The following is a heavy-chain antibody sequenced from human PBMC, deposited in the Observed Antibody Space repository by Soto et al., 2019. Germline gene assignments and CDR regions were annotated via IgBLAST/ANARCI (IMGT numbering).Heavy chain of an antibody. Sequence: EVQLLESGGGLVQPGGSLRLSCAASGVTFSSSAMSWVRQAPGKGLEWVSGISDGGGSTYYGDSVKGRFTVSRDNSKNTLYLQMNSLRADDTAVYYCAIGDGWFDPWGQGTLVTVSS. V-gene: IGHV3-23*01. CDR3: AIGDGWFDP. CDR2: ISDGGGST. J-gene: IGHJ5*02. CDR1: GVTFSSSA.